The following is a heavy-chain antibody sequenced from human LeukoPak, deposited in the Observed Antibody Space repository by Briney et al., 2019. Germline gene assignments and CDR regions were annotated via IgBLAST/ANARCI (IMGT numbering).Heavy chain of an antibody. Sequence: GGSLRLSCAASGFTFSSCGFNWVRQAPGKGLEWVSSIGPTGTDRYYADSVRGRFTISRDNAKNSMCLQMDSLRDEDTAVYYCATETIGRHYDYWGQGTLLTVSP. CDR3: ATETIGRHYDY. D-gene: IGHD1-14*01. CDR1: GFTFSSCG. V-gene: IGHV3-21*01. J-gene: IGHJ4*02. CDR2: IGPTGTDR.